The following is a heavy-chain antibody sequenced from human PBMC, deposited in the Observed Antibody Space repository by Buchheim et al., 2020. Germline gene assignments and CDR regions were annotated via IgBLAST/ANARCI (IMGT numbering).Heavy chain of an antibody. CDR2: INYSGTA. V-gene: IGHV4-59*01. CDR1: GGSIRNYY. J-gene: IGHJ4*02. D-gene: IGHD6-25*01. Sequence: QVQLQESGPGLVKPSETLSLTCTVSGGSIRNYYWSWIRQPPGKGLEWIGNINYSGTANYNASIKTRVTLPVDTSKNQFSLRVTSVTAADTAVYYCARQGQRLAMSYFDYWGQGTL. CDR3: ARQGQRLAMSYFDY.